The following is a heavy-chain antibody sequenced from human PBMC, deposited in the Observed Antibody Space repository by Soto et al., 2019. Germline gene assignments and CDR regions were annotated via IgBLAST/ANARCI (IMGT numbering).Heavy chain of an antibody. J-gene: IGHJ4*02. CDR3: AINEGRDVSNFDY. CDR1: GGIFTRYD. D-gene: IGHD2-15*01. CDR2: IIPIFGTA. V-gene: IGHV1-69*01. Sequence: QVQLVQSGAEVKKPGSSVKVSCKASGGIFTRYDIRWVRQAPVQGLEWMGAIIPIFGTANYAQKFQGRVTITADASTSTAYMELSSLRSEDTAIYYCAINEGRDVSNFDYWGQGTLVTVSS.